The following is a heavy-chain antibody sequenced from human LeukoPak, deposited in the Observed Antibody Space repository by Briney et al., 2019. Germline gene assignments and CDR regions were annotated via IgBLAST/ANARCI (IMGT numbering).Heavy chain of an antibody. Sequence: GGSLRLSCAASGFTFSSYAMHWVRQAPGKGLEWVAVISYDGSNKYYADSVKGRFTISRHNSKNTPYLQMNSLRAEDTAVYYCAREGGYSYGYGGDAFDIWGQGAMVTVSS. CDR2: ISYDGSNK. CDR3: AREGGYSYGYGGDAFDI. D-gene: IGHD5-18*01. V-gene: IGHV3-30*14. J-gene: IGHJ3*02. CDR1: GFTFSSYA.